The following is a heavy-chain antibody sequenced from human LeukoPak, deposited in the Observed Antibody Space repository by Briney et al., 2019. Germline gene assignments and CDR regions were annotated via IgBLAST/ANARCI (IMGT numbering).Heavy chain of an antibody. D-gene: IGHD3-10*01. J-gene: IGHJ4*02. CDR1: GGSISSYY. CDR3: ARRAPLWFGERAFDY. CDR2: IYYSGST. Sequence: SETLSLTCTVSGGSISSYYWSWIRQPPGKGLEWIGYIYYSGSTNYNPPLKSRVTISVDTSKNQFSLKLSSVTAADTAVYYCARRAPLWFGERAFDYWGQGTLVTVSS. V-gene: IGHV4-59*08.